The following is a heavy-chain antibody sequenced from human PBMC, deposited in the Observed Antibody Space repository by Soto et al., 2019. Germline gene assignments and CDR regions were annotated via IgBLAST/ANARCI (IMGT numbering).Heavy chain of an antibody. D-gene: IGHD1-26*01. Sequence: EVQLVESGGGLVKPGGSLRLSCAASGFTFSSYSMNWVRQAPGKGLEWVSSISSSSSYIYYADSVKGRFTISRDNAKNSLYLQMNSLRAEDTAVYYCARGEGDPQTDAFDIWGQGKMVTVSS. CDR1: GFTFSSYS. J-gene: IGHJ3*02. V-gene: IGHV3-21*01. CDR2: ISSSSSYI. CDR3: ARGEGDPQTDAFDI.